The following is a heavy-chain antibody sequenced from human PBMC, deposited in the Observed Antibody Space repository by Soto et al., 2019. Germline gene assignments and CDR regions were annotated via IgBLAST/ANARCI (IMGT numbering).Heavy chain of an antibody. Sequence: SETLSLTCTVSGGSVSSGSYYWSWIRQPPGKGLEWIGYIYYSGSTNYNPSLKSRVTISVDTSKNQFSLKLSSVTAADTAVYYCAARITISGVVNYYYGMDVWGQGTTVTVSS. V-gene: IGHV4-61*01. CDR3: AARITISGVVNYYYGMDV. CDR1: GGSVSSGSYY. D-gene: IGHD3-3*01. CDR2: IYYSGST. J-gene: IGHJ6*02.